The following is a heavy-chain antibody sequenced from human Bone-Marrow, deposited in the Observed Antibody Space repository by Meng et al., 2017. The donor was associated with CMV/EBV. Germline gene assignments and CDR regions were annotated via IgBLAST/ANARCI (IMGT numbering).Heavy chain of an antibody. V-gene: IGHV1-18*01. J-gene: IGHJ6*02. CDR2: ISAYNGNT. Sequence: ASVKVSCKASGYTFTSYGISWVRQAPGQGLEWMGWISAYNGNTNYAQKLQGRVTMTTDTSTSTAYMELRSLGSDDTAVYYCARDADIVVVPAAMPVYGMDVCGQGTTVTVSS. CDR1: GYTFTSYG. D-gene: IGHD2-2*01. CDR3: ARDADIVVVPAAMPVYGMDV.